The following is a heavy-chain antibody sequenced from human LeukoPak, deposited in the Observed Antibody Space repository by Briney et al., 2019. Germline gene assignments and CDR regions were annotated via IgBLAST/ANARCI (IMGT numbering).Heavy chain of an antibody. D-gene: IGHD1/OR15-1a*01. J-gene: IGHJ5*02. V-gene: IGHV4-34*01. CDR1: GGSFSGYY. Sequence: SETLSLTCAVYGGSFSGYYWSWIRQPPGKGLEWIGEINHSGSTNYNPSLKSRVTISVDTSKNQFSLKLSSVTAADTAAYYCARGRTGTYNWFDPWGQGTLVTVSS. CDR2: INHSGST. CDR3: ARGRTGTYNWFDP.